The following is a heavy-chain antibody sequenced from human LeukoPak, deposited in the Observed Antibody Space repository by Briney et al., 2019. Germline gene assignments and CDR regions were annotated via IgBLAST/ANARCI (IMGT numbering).Heavy chain of an antibody. D-gene: IGHD3-10*01. CDR3: ARGTMLRGVFFVLHFDY. CDR1: GFTFSSYN. V-gene: IGHV3-21*01. Sequence: PGGSLRLSCAASGFTFSSYNMNWVRQAPGKGLEWVSSISTSSSYIYYADSVKGRFTISRDDAKNSLYLQVNSLRAEDTAVYYCARGTMLRGVFFVLHFDYWGQGSLVTVSS. CDR2: ISTSSSYI. J-gene: IGHJ4*02.